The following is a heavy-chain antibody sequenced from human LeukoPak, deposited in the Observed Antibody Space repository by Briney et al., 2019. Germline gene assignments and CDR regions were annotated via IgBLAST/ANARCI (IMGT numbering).Heavy chain of an antibody. Sequence: PGGSLRLSCAPSVFTFSSYWMSWVRQAPGKGLAGVANIKQDGSEKYYVDSVKGRFTISRDNAKNSLYLQMNSLRAEDTAVYYCARGGHVVVVPAAPFDYWGQGTLVTVSS. V-gene: IGHV3-7*01. J-gene: IGHJ4*02. CDR3: ARGGHVVVVPAAPFDY. D-gene: IGHD2-2*01. CDR1: VFTFSSYW. CDR2: IKQDGSEK.